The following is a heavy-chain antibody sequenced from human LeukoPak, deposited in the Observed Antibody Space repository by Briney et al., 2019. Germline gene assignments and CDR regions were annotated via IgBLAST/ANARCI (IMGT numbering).Heavy chain of an antibody. Sequence: SETLSLTCTISGGSISSYYWSWIRQPPGKGLEWIGYIYYTGSTNHNPSLKSRVTISVDTPKNQFSLKLSSVTAADTAVYYCARVVYSGYDFRGAMDVWGKGTTVTVSS. CDR2: IYYTGST. CDR3: ARVVYSGYDFRGAMDV. D-gene: IGHD5-12*01. J-gene: IGHJ6*03. V-gene: IGHV4-59*01. CDR1: GGSISSYY.